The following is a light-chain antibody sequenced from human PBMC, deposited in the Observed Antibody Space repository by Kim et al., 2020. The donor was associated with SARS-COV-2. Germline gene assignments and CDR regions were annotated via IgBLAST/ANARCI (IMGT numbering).Light chain of an antibody. CDR2: GAS. CDR1: QSVSTS. V-gene: IGKV3-20*01. CDR3: QQYGNSPST. J-gene: IGKJ5*01. Sequence: LAPGQRATLACRASQSVSTSIAWYQQKPGQAPRLLIHGASSRTTGIPDRFSGSGSGTDFTLTISRLEPEDFAVYYCQQYGNSPSTFGQGTRLEIK.